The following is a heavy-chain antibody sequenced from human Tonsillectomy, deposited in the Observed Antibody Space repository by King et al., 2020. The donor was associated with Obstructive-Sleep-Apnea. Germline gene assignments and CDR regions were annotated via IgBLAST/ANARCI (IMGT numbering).Heavy chain of an antibody. D-gene: IGHD3-9*01. V-gene: IGHV3-15*01. CDR2: IQSKTDGGTT. CDR1: GFTFSNAW. CDR3: TTGDDILTGYYFDY. J-gene: IGHJ4*02. Sequence: VQLLEAGGGLVKPGGSLRLSCAASGFTFSNAWMIWFRQAPGKGLVWVGRIQSKTDGGTTDYAAPVKGRFTIPRDDSKNTLYLQMNSLKTEDTAVYYCTTGDDILTGYYFDYWGQGTLVTVSS.